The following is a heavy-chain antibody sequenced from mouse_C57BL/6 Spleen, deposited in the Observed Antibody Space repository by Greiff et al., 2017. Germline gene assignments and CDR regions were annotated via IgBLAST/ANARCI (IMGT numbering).Heavy chain of an antibody. CDR3: TTGLYYFGY. CDR1: GYTFTDYE. CDR2: IDPETGGT. D-gene: IGHD3-3*01. Sequence: QVQLQQSGAELVRPGASVTLSCKASGYTFTDYEMHWVKQTPVHGLEWIGAIDPETGGTAYNQKFKGKAILTADKSSSTAYMELRSLTSEDSAVYYCTTGLYYFGYWGQGTTLTVSS. J-gene: IGHJ2*01. V-gene: IGHV1-15*01.